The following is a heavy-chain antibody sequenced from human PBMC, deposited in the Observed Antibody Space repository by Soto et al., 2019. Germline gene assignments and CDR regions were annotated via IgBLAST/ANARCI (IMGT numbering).Heavy chain of an antibody. D-gene: IGHD6-19*01. Sequence: PGESLKISCKGSGYMFTTYWIGWVRQMPGKGLESMGIIYPGDSDARYSPSFQGQVTISADKSISTAYLQWSSLKASDTAMYYCARLWSPNSAWFYWGQGTLVTVSS. CDR2: IYPGDSDA. CDR3: ARLWSPNSAWFY. J-gene: IGHJ4*02. V-gene: IGHV5-51*01. CDR1: GYMFTTYW.